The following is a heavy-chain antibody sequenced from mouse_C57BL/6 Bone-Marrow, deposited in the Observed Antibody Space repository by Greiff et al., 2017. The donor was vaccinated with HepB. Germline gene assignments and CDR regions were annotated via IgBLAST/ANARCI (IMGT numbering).Heavy chain of an antibody. CDR2: IDPSDSYT. CDR3: ASRWLLRGFAY. CDR1: GYTFTSYW. J-gene: IGHJ3*01. D-gene: IGHD2-3*01. V-gene: IGHV1-50*01. Sequence: VQLQQPGAELVKPGASVKLSCKASGYTFTSYWMQWVKQRPGQGLEWIGEIDPSDSYTNYNQKFKGKATLTVDTSSSTAYMQLSSLTSEDSAVYYCASRWLLRGFAYWGQGTLVTVSA.